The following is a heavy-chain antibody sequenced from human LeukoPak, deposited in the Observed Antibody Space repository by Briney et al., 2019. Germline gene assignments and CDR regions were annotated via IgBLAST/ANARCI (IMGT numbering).Heavy chain of an antibody. CDR2: INPNSGGT. D-gene: IGHD2-15*01. V-gene: IGHV1-2*02. CDR3: ARAGYCSGGSCLVWFDP. Sequence: ASVKVSCKASGYTFTNYYMHWVRQAPGQGLEWMGWINPNSGGTNYAQKFQGRVTMTRDTSISTAYMELSRLRSDDTAVYYCARAGYCSGGSCLVWFDPWGQGTLVTVSS. J-gene: IGHJ5*02. CDR1: GYTFTNYY.